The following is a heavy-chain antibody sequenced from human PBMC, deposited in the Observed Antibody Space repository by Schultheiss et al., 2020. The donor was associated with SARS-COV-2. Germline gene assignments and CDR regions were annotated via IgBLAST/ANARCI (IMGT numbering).Heavy chain of an antibody. V-gene: IGHV3-23*01. J-gene: IGHJ6*02. D-gene: IGHD6-13*01. CDR1: GFTFSSYW. Sequence: GGSLRLSCAASGFTFSSYWMHWVRQAPGKGLVWVSAISGSGGSTYYADSVKGRFTISRDNSKNTLYLQMNSLRAEDTAVYYCARRFHPADTAAAGRDYYYGMDVWGQGTTVTVSS. CDR3: ARRFHPADTAAAGRDYYYGMDV. CDR2: ISGSGGST.